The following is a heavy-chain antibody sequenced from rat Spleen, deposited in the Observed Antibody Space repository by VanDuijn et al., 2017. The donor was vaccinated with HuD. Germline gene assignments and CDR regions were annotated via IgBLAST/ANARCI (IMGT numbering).Heavy chain of an antibody. D-gene: IGHD1-9*01. CDR1: GFTFSDYY. Sequence: EVQLVESGGGLVQPGRSLKLSCAASGFTFSDYYMAWVRQAPSKGLEWVATISYDGRSTYHRDSVKGRFTISRDNAKSTLYLQMDSLRSEDTATYYCTRGGNILWVYHSGYVMDAWGQGASVTVSS. CDR2: ISYDGRST. J-gene: IGHJ4*01. V-gene: IGHV5-7*01. CDR3: TRGGNILWVYHSGYVMDA.